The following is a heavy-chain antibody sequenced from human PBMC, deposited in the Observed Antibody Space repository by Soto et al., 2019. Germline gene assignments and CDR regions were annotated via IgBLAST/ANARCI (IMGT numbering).Heavy chain of an antibody. Sequence: QVQVVESGGGVVQPGRSLRISCEVSGFTFSRYGMHWVRQAPGKGLEWVAFIWYNGSNKRYGDSVKGRFSVSRDDLKNTVYLQMKSLRVEDTGVYYCARELDFVDIVSSIVDHYSFSGMDVWGQGTTVTVSS. CDR1: GFTFSRYG. CDR3: ARELDFVDIVSSIVDHYSFSGMDV. J-gene: IGHJ6*02. CDR2: IWYNGSNK. D-gene: IGHD2-2*03. V-gene: IGHV3-33*01.